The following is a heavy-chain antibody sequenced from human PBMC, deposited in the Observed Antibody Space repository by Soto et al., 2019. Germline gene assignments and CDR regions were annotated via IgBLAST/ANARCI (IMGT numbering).Heavy chain of an antibody. CDR3: TTVLALDYGDYGYYFDH. CDR2: IKSKTDGGTT. V-gene: IGHV3-15*01. CDR1: GFTFSNAW. D-gene: IGHD4-17*01. J-gene: IGHJ4*02. Sequence: EVQLVESGGGLVKPGGSLRLSCAASGFTFSNAWMSWVRQAPGKGLEWVGRIKSKTDGGTTDYAAPVKGRFTISRDDSKNTRYLQMNSLNTEDTAVYYCTTVLALDYGDYGYYFDHWGQGTLVTVSS.